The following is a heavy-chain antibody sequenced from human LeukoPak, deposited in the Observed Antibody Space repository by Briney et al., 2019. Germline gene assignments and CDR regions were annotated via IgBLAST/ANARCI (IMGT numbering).Heavy chain of an antibody. D-gene: IGHD6-13*01. CDR3: ARGPYSSSWYDFDY. CDR2: IYYSGST. CDR1: GGSISSYY. J-gene: IGHJ4*02. Sequence: SETLSLTCTVSGGSISSYYWSWIRQPPGKGLEWLGYIYYSGSTNYNPSLKSRVTISVDTSKNQFSLKLSSVTAADTAVYYCARGPYSSSWYDFDYWGQGTLVTVSS. V-gene: IGHV4-59*01.